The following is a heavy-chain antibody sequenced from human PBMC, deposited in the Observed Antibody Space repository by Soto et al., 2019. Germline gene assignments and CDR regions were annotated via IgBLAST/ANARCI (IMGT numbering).Heavy chain of an antibody. CDR1: GGSISSGGYS. CDR2: IYHSGST. Sequence: SETLSLTCAVSGGSISSGGYSWSWIRQPPGKGLEWIGYIYHSGSTYYNPSLKSRVTISVDRSKNQFSLKLSSVAAADTAVYYCARVKSQSHAFDVWGQGTMVTVSS. CDR3: ARVKSQSHAFDV. J-gene: IGHJ3*01. V-gene: IGHV4-30-2*01.